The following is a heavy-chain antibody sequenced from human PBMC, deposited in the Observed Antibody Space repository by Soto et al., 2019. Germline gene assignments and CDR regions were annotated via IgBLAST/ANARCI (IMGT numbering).Heavy chain of an antibody. D-gene: IGHD6-6*01. CDR2: IRSKANSYAT. V-gene: IGHV3-73*01. CDR1: GFTFSGSA. J-gene: IGHJ6*02. CDR3: TSANQGYSSSSVWALDMDV. Sequence: PGGSLRLSCAASGFTFSGSAMHWVRQASGKGLEWVGRIRSKANSYATAYAASVKGRFTISRDDSKNTAYLQMNSLKTEDTAVYYCTSANQGYSSSSVWALDMDVWGQGTTVTVSS.